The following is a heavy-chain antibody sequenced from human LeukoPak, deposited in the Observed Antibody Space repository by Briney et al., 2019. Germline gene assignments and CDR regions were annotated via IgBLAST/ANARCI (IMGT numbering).Heavy chain of an antibody. D-gene: IGHD2-15*01. Sequence: ASVKVSCKASGGTFSSYAISWVRQAPGQGLEWMGGIIPIFGTANYAQKFQGRVTITADESTSTAYMELSSLRSEDTAVYYCARGENRGYCSGGSCYLNWFDPWGQGTQVTVSS. V-gene: IGHV1-69*13. CDR2: IIPIFGTA. CDR1: GGTFSSYA. J-gene: IGHJ5*02. CDR3: ARGENRGYCSGGSCYLNWFDP.